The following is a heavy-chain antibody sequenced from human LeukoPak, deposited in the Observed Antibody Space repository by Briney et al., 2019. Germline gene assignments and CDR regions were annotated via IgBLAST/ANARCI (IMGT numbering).Heavy chain of an antibody. Sequence: QPGGSLRLSCAASGFTFSSYAMHWVRQAPGKGLEWVAVISYDGSNKYYADSVKGRFTISRDNSKNTLYLQMNSLRLEDTAVYYCATDGGMYWGQGTLVTVSS. CDR1: GFTFSSYA. CDR2: ISYDGSNK. V-gene: IGHV3-30-3*01. D-gene: IGHD3-10*01. J-gene: IGHJ4*02. CDR3: ATDGGMY.